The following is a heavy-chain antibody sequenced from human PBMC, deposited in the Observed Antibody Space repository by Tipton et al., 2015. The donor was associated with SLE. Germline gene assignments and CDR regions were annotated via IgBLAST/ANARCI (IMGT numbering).Heavy chain of an antibody. CDR2: ISGSGGST. V-gene: IGHV3-23*01. D-gene: IGHD6-19*01. Sequence: SSSSYYWGWFRQPPGKGLEWVSAISGSGGSTYYADSVKGRFTLSRDNSKNTLYLQMNSLRAEDTAVYYCATHEGSGWPLPDYWGQGTLVTVSS. CDR3: ATHEGSGWPLPDY. CDR1: SSSSYY. J-gene: IGHJ4*02.